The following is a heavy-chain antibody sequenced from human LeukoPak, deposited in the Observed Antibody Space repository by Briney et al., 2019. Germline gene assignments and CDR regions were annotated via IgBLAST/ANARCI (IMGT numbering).Heavy chain of an antibody. CDR2: IYYSGST. CDR1: GGSISSYY. D-gene: IGHD6-19*01. CDR3: ASHTSSGWYHFDY. Sequence: PSETLSLTCTVSGGSISSYYWSWIRQPPGKGLEWIGYIYYSGSTNYNPSLKSRVTISVDTSENQFSLKLSSVTAADTAVYYCASHTSSGWYHFDYWGQGTLVTVSS. V-gene: IGHV4-59*01. J-gene: IGHJ4*02.